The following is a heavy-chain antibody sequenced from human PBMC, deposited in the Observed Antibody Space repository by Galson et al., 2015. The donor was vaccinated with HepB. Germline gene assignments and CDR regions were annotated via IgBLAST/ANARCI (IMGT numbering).Heavy chain of an antibody. J-gene: IGHJ3*02. V-gene: IGHV3-21*01. CDR1: GFTFSSYS. D-gene: IGHD3-22*01. CDR2: ISSSSSYI. Sequence: SLRLSCAASGFTFSSYSMNWVRQAPGKGLEWVSSISSSSSYIYYADSVKGRFTISRDNAKNSLYLQMNSLRAEDTAVYYCAREGINYYDSSGYYIDAFDIWGQGTMVTVSS. CDR3: AREGINYYDSSGYYIDAFDI.